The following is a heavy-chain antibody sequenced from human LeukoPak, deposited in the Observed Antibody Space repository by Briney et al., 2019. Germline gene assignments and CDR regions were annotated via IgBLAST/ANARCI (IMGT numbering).Heavy chain of an antibody. V-gene: IGHV4-34*01. Sequence: SETLSLTCAVYGGSFSGYYWSWICQPPGKGLEWIGEINHSGSTNYDPSLKSRVTISVDTSKNQFSLKLSSVTAADTAVYYCARGRYSSSWYPPNWFDPWGQGTLVTVSS. CDR3: ARGRYSSSWYPPNWFDP. D-gene: IGHD6-13*01. J-gene: IGHJ5*02. CDR1: GGSFSGYY. CDR2: INHSGST.